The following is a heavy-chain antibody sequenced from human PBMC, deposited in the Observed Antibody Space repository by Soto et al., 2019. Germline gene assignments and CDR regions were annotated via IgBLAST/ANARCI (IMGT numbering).Heavy chain of an antibody. D-gene: IGHD3-16*01. CDR3: AKGASAYYDHVWGAFDI. J-gene: IGHJ3*02. CDR2: ISGSGGST. V-gene: IGHV3-23*01. CDR1: GFTFSSYA. Sequence: GSLRLSCAASGFTFSSYAMSWVRLAPGKGLEWVSAISGSGGSTYYADSVKGRFTISRDNSKNTLYLQMNSLRAEDTAVYYCAKGASAYYDHVWGAFDIWGQGTMVTVS.